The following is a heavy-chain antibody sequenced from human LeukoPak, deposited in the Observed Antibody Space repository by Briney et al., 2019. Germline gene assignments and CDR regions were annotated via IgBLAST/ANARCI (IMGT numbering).Heavy chain of an antibody. CDR1: GFTFNAFT. CDR3: ARSIXTGYIXEGFXX. J-gene: IGHJ4*02. CDR2: FTTTSIYM. V-gene: IGHV3-21*01. Sequence: GGSLRLSCAASGFTFNAFTMHWVRQAPGKGLEWISSFTTTSIYMYYADSVKGRFTISRDNAKNSLYLQMNSLRAEDTAVYYCARSIXTGYIXEGFXXWGQGTLVTVSS. D-gene: IGHD3-9*01.